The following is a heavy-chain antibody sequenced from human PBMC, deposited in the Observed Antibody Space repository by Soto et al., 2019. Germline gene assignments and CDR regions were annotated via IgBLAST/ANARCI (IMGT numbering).Heavy chain of an antibody. CDR1: GGSISSYY. CDR2: FYYSGST. J-gene: IGHJ3*02. Sequence: ASETLSLTCTVSGGSISSYYWSWIRQPPGKGLEWIGYFYYSGSTNYNPSLKSRVTISVDTSKNQFSLKLSSVTAADTAVYYCARAFYWDDAFDIWGQGTMVTVSS. CDR3: ARAFYWDDAFDI. D-gene: IGHD2-8*02. V-gene: IGHV4-59*01.